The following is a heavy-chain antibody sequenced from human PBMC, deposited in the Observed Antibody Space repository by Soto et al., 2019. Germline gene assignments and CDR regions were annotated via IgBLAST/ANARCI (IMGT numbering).Heavy chain of an antibody. CDR3: ARGKFYAFDI. Sequence: QVQLQESGPGLVKPSGTLSLTCAVSGVSISIPNWWAWVRQAPGKGLEWIGEIDHSGTTNYNPSLNSRVTISRARSKNQFSLRLSSVAAADTAVYFCARGKFYAFDIWGQGTMVTVSS. CDR2: IDHSGTT. CDR1: GVSISIPNW. J-gene: IGHJ3*02. V-gene: IGHV4-4*02.